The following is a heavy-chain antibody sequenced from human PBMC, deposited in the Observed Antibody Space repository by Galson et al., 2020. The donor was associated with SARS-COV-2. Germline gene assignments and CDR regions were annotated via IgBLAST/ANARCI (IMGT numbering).Heavy chain of an antibody. CDR2: IYPGDSDT. D-gene: IGHD2-15*01. Sequence: GESLKISCKGSGYSFTSYWIGWVRQMPGKGLEWMGIIYPGDSDTRYSPSFQGQVTISADKSISTAYLQWSSLKASDTAMYYCARRGDTVVTHDVFDIWGQGTMVTVSS. CDR1: GYSFTSYW. J-gene: IGHJ3*02. V-gene: IGHV5-51*01. CDR3: ARRGDTVVTHDVFDI.